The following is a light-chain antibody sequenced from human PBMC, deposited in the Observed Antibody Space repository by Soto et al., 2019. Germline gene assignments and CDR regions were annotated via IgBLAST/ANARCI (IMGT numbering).Light chain of an antibody. CDR3: QQYNNWHPMYT. Sequence: EIVMTQSPATLSVSPGERATLSCRASQGVSSNVAWYQRKAGQAPRLLINDASTRATGIPARFSGSGSGTEFTLTISSLQSADCAVYYCQQYNNWHPMYTFGQGTKLEIK. J-gene: IGKJ2*01. CDR2: DAS. CDR1: QGVSSN. V-gene: IGKV3-15*01.